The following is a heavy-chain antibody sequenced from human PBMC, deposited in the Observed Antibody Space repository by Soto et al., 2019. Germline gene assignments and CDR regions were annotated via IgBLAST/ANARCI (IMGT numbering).Heavy chain of an antibody. CDR3: AKDRGIEGSSVRAFDV. Sequence: PGGSLRLSCAASGFTFSANWMHWVRQAPGKGLVWVSRISTDGSSTRYADSVKGRFTISRDNAKNTLYLQMNSLRAEDTAVYYCAKDRGIEGSSVRAFDVWGQGTMVTVSS. V-gene: IGHV3-74*01. CDR1: GFTFSANW. D-gene: IGHD1-26*01. J-gene: IGHJ3*01. CDR2: ISTDGSST.